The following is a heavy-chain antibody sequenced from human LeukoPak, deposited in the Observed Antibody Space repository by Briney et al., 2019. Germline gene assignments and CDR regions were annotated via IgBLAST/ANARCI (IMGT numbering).Heavy chain of an antibody. D-gene: IGHD3-22*01. CDR3: ARGWDYYDSSGYYQMAFDI. V-gene: IGHV5-51*01. Sequence: GESLKISCKGSGYSFTSYWIGWVRQMPGKGLEWMGIIYPGDSDTRYSPSFQGQVTISADKSISTAYLQWSSLKASDTAMYYCARGWDYYDSSGYYQMAFDIWGQGTMVTVSS. CDR2: IYPGDSDT. CDR1: GYSFTSYW. J-gene: IGHJ3*02.